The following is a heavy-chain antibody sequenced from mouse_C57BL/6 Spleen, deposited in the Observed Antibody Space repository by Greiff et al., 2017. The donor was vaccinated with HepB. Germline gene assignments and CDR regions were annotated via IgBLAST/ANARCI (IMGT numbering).Heavy chain of an antibody. CDR2: INYDGSST. CDR3: ARDRGDGYFDY. J-gene: IGHJ2*01. D-gene: IGHD2-3*01. Sequence: EVKLMESEGGLVQPGSSMKLSCTASGFTFSDYYMAWVRQVPEKGLEWVANINYDGSSTYYLDSLKSRFIISRDNAKNILYLQMSILKSEDTATYYCARDRGDGYFDYWGQGTTLTVSS. CDR1: GFTFSDYY. V-gene: IGHV5-16*01.